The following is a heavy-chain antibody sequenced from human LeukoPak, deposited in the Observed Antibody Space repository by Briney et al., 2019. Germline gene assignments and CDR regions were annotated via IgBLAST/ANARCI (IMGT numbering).Heavy chain of an antibody. J-gene: IGHJ3*02. CDR3: ARRGCSGGSCQVAFDI. V-gene: IGHV3-13*01. D-gene: IGHD2-15*01. Sequence: GGSLRLSCAASGFTFSSYDMHWVRQATGKGLEWVSAIGTAGDTYYPGSVKGRFTISRENAKNSLYLQMNSLRAGDTAVYYCARRGCSGGSCQVAFDIWGQGTMVTVSS. CDR1: GFTFSSYD. CDR2: IGTAGDT.